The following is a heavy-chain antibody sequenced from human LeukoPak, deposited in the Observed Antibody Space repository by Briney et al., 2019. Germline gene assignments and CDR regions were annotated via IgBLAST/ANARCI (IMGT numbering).Heavy chain of an antibody. J-gene: IGHJ3*02. Sequence: PSGTLSLTCTVSGGSISSYYWTWIRQPPGKGLEWIGYIFYSGGSNYNPSLKSRVTMSVDTSKNHFSLKLSSVTAADTAVYYCARLGSTFDIWGQGTMVTVSS. CDR3: ARLGSTFDI. CDR2: IFYSGGS. D-gene: IGHD2-2*01. CDR1: GGSISSYY. V-gene: IGHV4-59*08.